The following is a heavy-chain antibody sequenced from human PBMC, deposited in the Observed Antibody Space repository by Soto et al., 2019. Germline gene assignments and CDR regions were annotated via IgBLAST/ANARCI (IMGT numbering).Heavy chain of an antibody. V-gene: IGHV3-13*01. CDR3: ARGGVWGVSWNWFET. CDR1: GFTFSRHD. Sequence: PGGSLRLSCAASGFTFSRHDMHWVRQVTGKGLEWVSGIDSAGDAKYPVSVKGRFTISRENAKNSLHLQMNSLRAGDTAVYYCARGGVWGVSWNWFETWGQGALVTVSS. J-gene: IGHJ5*02. D-gene: IGHD3-10*01. CDR2: IDSAGDA.